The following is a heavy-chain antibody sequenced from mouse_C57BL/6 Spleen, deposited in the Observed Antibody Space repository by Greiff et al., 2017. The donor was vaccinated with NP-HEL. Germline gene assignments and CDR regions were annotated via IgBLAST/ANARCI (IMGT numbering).Heavy chain of an antibody. CDR3: AREVVGYYAMDY. D-gene: IGHD1-1*01. CDR2: IYPGSGST. J-gene: IGHJ4*01. V-gene: IGHV1-55*01. Sequence: VQLQQSGAELVKPGALVKMSCKASGYTFTSYWITWVKQRPGQGLEWIGDIYPGSGSTNYNEKFKSKATLTVDTSSSTAYMQLSSLTSEDSAVYYCAREVVGYYAMDYWGQGTSVTVSS. CDR1: GYTFTSYW.